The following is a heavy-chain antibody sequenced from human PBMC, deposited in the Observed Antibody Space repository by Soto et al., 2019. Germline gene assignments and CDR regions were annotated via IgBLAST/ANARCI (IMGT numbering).Heavy chain of an antibody. CDR2: IDWDDDK. J-gene: IGHJ4*02. V-gene: IGHV2-70*01. CDR3: ARIRDTAMGIDY. CDR1: GLSFNKSGMC. Sequence: AAELGNAAHTVRLKCTFSGLSFNKSGMCVSWIRQPPGKALEWLALIDWDDDKYYSTSLKTRLTISKDTSKNQVVLTMTNMDPVDTATYYCARIRDTAMGIDYWGQGTLVTVSS. D-gene: IGHD5-18*01.